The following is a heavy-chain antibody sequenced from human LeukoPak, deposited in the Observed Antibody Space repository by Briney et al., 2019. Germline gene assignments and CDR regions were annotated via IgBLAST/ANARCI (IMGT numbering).Heavy chain of an antibody. Sequence: MPGGSLRLSCKGSGVTFEDYYLSWIRQAPGKGLEWISYISSTGGDKFYADPVKGRFIISRDNAMNSVYMEMNDLTAEDTAFYYCARGENGSFDRWGQGTLVIVSS. CDR1: GVTFEDYY. CDR2: ISSTGGDK. CDR3: ARGENGSFDR. V-gene: IGHV3-11*01. D-gene: IGHD5-24*01. J-gene: IGHJ4*02.